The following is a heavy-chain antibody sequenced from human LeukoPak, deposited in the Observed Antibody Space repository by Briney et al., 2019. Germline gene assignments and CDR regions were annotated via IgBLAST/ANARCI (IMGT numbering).Heavy chain of an antibody. CDR1: GFTFSSYA. J-gene: IGHJ4*02. Sequence: PGGSLRLSCATSGFTFSSYAMSWVRQAPGKGLEWVSAISGSGGNTYYADSVKGRFTISRDNSKNTLYLQMNSLRAEDTAIYYCAKGNYGYYFDYWGQGTLVTVSS. V-gene: IGHV3-23*01. D-gene: IGHD4-11*01. CDR2: ISGSGGNT. CDR3: AKGNYGYYFDY.